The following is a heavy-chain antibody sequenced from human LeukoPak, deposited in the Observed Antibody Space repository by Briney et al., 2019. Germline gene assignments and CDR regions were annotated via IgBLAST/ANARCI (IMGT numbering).Heavy chain of an antibody. CDR3: AKTRGTHNFDY. CDR2: ISGGGGNT. Sequence: PGGSLRLSXAASGFTFSNYAMSWVRQAPGKGVEWVSGISGGGGNTYYADSVKGRFTISRDNSKNTLYLQMNSLRAEDTAVYYCAKTRGTHNFDYWGQGTLVTVSS. CDR1: GFTFSNYA. D-gene: IGHD3-10*01. J-gene: IGHJ4*02. V-gene: IGHV3-23*01.